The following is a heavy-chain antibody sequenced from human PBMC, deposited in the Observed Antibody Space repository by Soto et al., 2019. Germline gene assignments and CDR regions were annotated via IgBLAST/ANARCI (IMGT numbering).Heavy chain of an antibody. Sequence: QVQLVESGGGVVQPGRSLRLSCAASGFTFSSYGMYWVRQAPGKGLEWVAVISYDGNNKYYADSVKGRFTISRDNSKNTXYLQMKRLRAEDTAVYYCAKDMEAGYYDFWSGHYTGMRWIDPWGQGTQVTVSS. CDR1: GFTFSSYG. CDR3: AKDMEAGYYDFWSGHYTGMRWIDP. CDR2: ISYDGNNK. V-gene: IGHV3-30*18. J-gene: IGHJ5*02. D-gene: IGHD3-3*01.